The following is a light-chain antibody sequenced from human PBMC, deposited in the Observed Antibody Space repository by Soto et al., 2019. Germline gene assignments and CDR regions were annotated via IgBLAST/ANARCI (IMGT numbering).Light chain of an antibody. Sequence: EIAMTQSPATLSVSPGERATLSCRASQSVSSNFAWYQQKPGQAPRLLIYGASTRATGIPARFSGSGSGTEFTLTISSLQYEDFEVYYCQQYNDWPFTLGPGTKVDIK. J-gene: IGKJ3*01. CDR2: GAS. CDR3: QQYNDWPFT. CDR1: QSVSSN. V-gene: IGKV3-15*01.